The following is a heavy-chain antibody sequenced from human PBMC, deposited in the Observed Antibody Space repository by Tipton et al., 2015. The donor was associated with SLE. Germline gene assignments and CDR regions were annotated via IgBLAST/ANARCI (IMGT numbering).Heavy chain of an antibody. V-gene: IGHV4-59*08. J-gene: IGHJ3*02. CDR2: FYYSGNT. CDR1: GGSFTTYY. CDR3: ARHLGVIGAFNI. Sequence: TLSLTCTVSGGSFTTYYWSWIRQPPGKDLEWIGYFYYSGNTHYNPSLESRATISLDTSKNQFSLKLTSVTAGDTAIYYCARHLGVIGAFNIWGQGTVVTVSS. D-gene: IGHD3-16*02.